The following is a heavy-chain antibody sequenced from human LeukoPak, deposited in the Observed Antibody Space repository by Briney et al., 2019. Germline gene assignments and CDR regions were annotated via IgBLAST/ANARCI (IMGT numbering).Heavy chain of an antibody. CDR2: INPNSGDT. CDR1: GYTFTGYY. V-gene: IGHV1-2*02. Sequence: ASVKVSCRASGYTFTGYYMHWVRQAPGQGLEWMGWINPNSGDTKYAQKFQGRVTMTRDTSISTAYMELSRLRSDDTAVYYCATQRGSYLWGTDFDYWGQGTLVTVSS. J-gene: IGHJ4*02. D-gene: IGHD3-16*01. CDR3: ATQRGSYLWGTDFDY.